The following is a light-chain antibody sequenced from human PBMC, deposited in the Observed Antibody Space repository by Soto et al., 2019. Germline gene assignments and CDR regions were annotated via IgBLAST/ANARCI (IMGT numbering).Light chain of an antibody. CDR1: QSISSW. Sequence: DIQMTQSPSTLSASLGDRFTITCRSSQSISSWLAWYQQKPGKAPKLLIYDASSLESGVSSRFSGSGSGTEFTLTISSLQPDDFATYYCQQYNSYWTFGQGTKVDIK. CDR3: QQYNSYWT. V-gene: IGKV1-5*01. CDR2: DAS. J-gene: IGKJ1*01.